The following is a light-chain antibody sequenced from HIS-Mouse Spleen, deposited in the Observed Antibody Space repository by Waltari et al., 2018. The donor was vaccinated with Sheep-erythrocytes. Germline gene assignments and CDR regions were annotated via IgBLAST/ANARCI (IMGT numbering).Light chain of an antibody. CDR2: EGS. V-gene: IGLV2-23*03. CDR1: SSAVGSYTL. Sequence: QSALTQPASVSGSPGQSITISCTGTSSAVGSYTLVSSSQQHPGKAPKPRIYEGSKRPSGVSNRFSGSKSGNTASLTISGLQAEDEADYYCCSYAGSSTFHVVFGGGTKLTVL. J-gene: IGLJ2*01. CDR3: CSYAGSSTFHVV.